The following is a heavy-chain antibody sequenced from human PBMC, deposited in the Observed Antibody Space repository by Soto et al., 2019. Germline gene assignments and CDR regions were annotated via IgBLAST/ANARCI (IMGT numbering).Heavy chain of an antibody. J-gene: IGHJ3*02. CDR1: GFTFSDYY. V-gene: IGHV3-11*01. CDR2: ISSSGSGI. Sequence: GGSLRLSCVASGFTFSDYYMTWIRQAPGKGLEWVAYISSSGSGIYYPDSVKGRFTISRDNAKNSLYLQMSSLRAEDTAVYYYARAYSDAFDIWGQGTMVTVSS. CDR3: ARAYSDAFDI. D-gene: IGHD2-15*01.